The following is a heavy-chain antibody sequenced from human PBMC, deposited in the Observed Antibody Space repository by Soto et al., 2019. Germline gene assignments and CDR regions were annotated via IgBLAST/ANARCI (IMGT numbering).Heavy chain of an antibody. Sequence: EVQLVESGGGVVRPGGSLRLSCAASGFTFDDYGMSWVRQAPGKGLEWVSGINWNGGSTGYADSVKGRFTISRDNDKNSLYLQMNSLRADDTALYHCARDYKLGSGWSREAFDIWGQGTMGTVSS. CDR1: GFTFDDYG. CDR2: INWNGGST. V-gene: IGHV3-20*01. J-gene: IGHJ3*02. D-gene: IGHD6-19*01. CDR3: ARDYKLGSGWSREAFDI.